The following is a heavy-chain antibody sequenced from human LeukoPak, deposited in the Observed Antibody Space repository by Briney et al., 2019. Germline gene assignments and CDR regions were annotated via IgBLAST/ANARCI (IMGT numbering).Heavy chain of an antibody. CDR3: AREPTKTTVTTTGLQH. Sequence: ASVTVSCMGSGYTFTNYAMHWVRQAPGQRLEWMGLINAGNGNTKYSQKFQGRATITLDTSASTAYIELSSLRSEDTAVYYCAREPTKTTVTTTGLQHWGQGTLVSVSS. J-gene: IGHJ1*01. V-gene: IGHV1-3*01. CDR1: GYTFTNYA. CDR2: INAGNGNT. D-gene: IGHD4-17*01.